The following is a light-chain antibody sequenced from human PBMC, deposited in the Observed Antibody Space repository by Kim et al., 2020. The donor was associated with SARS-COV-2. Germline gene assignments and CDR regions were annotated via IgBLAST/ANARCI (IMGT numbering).Light chain of an antibody. CDR2: GAS. CDR3: LQHNTYPIT. CDR1: QDIRND. V-gene: IGKV1-17*01. Sequence: ASVGDRVTSTCRASQDIRNDLGWYQQKPGRAPKRLIYGASSSQSGVPSRFSGSGSGTEFTLTISSVQPEDFATYYCLQHNTYPITFGQGTQLDIK. J-gene: IGKJ5*01.